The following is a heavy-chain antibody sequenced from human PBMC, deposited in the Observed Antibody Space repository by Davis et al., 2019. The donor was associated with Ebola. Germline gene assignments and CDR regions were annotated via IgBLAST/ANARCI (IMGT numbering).Heavy chain of an antibody. Sequence: GESLKISCKCSGYSFTSYWISWVRQTPGQGLEWLGWLRAYNGNTNYAQKLQGRVTMTTDTSTSTAYMELRSLRSDDTAVYYCARDVEYSSGWYLYYYYGMDVWGQGTTVTVSS. D-gene: IGHD6-19*01. CDR3: ARDVEYSSGWYLYYYYGMDV. J-gene: IGHJ6*02. V-gene: IGHV1-18*04. CDR1: GYSFTSYW. CDR2: LRAYNGNT.